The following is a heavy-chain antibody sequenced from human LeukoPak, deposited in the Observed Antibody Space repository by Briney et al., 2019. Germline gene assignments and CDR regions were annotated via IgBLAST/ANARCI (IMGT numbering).Heavy chain of an antibody. CDR2: MNPNSGNT. Sequence: ASVKVSCKASGYTFTSYDINWVRQATGQGLEWMGWMNPNSGNTGYAQKFQGRVTITADKSTSTAYMELSSLRSEDTAVYYCAREVRSLYYYMDVWGKGTTVTVSS. J-gene: IGHJ6*03. CDR1: GYTFTSYD. V-gene: IGHV1-8*01. CDR3: AREVRSLYYYMDV.